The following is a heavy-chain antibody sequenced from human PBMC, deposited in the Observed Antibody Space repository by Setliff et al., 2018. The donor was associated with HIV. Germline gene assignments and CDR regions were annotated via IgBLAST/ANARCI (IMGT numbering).Heavy chain of an antibody. Sequence: ASVKVSCKASGYTFTGYFIHWVRQAPGQSLEWMGRIIPNSAGTNYAQKFQGRVTMTRDTSISTAYMELSRLRSDDTAVYYCATKVHCTNGVCLDAFDIWGQGTMVTVSS. J-gene: IGHJ3*02. D-gene: IGHD2-8*01. CDR2: IIPNSAGT. V-gene: IGHV1-2*06. CDR3: ATKVHCTNGVCLDAFDI. CDR1: GYTFTGYF.